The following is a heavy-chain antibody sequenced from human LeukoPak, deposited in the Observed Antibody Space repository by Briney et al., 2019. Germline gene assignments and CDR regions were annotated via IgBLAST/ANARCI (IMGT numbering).Heavy chain of an antibody. Sequence: GGSLRLSCAASGFTFDEYYMHWVRQAPGKGLEGVCLINGDGGSTYYADSVKGRFTISRDNSKNSLYLQMNSLRTEDTALYYCAKDFSSSWYTSGSGAFDIWGQGTMVTVSS. CDR1: GFTFDEYY. D-gene: IGHD6-13*01. CDR3: AKDFSSSWYTSGSGAFDI. V-gene: IGHV3-43*02. J-gene: IGHJ3*02. CDR2: INGDGGST.